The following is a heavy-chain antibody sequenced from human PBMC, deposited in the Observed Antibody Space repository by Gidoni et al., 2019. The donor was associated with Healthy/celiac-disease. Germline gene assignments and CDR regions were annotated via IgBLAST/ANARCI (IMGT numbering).Heavy chain of an antibody. D-gene: IGHD3-16*01. CDR2: ISYDGSNK. V-gene: IGHV3-30*18. Sequence: QVQLVESGGGVVQPGRSLRLSCAASGFTFSSYGMHWVRQAPGKGLEWVAVISYDGSNKYYADSVKGRFTISRDNSKNTLYLQMNSLRAEDTAVYYCAKAWGYYYYGMDVWGQGTTVTVSS. J-gene: IGHJ6*02. CDR1: GFTFSSYG. CDR3: AKAWGYYYYGMDV.